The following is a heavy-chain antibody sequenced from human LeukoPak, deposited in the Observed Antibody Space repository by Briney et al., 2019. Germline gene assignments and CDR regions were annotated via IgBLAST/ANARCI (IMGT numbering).Heavy chain of an antibody. D-gene: IGHD3-10*02. CDR1: GFTFSDYY. CDR3: AELGITMIGGV. CDR2: ISSSLRTK. V-gene: IGHV3-11*04. Sequence: PGGSLRLSCAASGFTFSDYYMSWIRRAPGKGLEWVSYISSSLRTKYYADSVKGRFTISRDNAKTSLYLQMNSLTAEDTAVYYCAELGITMIGGVWGKGTTVTISS. J-gene: IGHJ6*04.